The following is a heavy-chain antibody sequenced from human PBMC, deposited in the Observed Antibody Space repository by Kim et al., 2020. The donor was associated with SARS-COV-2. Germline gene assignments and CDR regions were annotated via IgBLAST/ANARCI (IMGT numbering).Heavy chain of an antibody. D-gene: IGHD1-26*01. CDR1: GGSISSYY. CDR3: ARSARYYISARD. J-gene: IGHJ4*02. CDR2: IYYSGSA. V-gene: IGHV4-59*01. Sequence: SETLSLTCTVSGGSISSYYWSWIRQPPGKGLEWIGYIYYSGSADYNPSLKSRVTISVDTSRNQFSLRLSSVTAADTAVYYCARSARYYISARDWGQGTL.